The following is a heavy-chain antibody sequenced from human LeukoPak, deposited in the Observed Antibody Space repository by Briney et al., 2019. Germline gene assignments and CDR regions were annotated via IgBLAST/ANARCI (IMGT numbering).Heavy chain of an antibody. D-gene: IGHD6-6*01. CDR1: GGSISSGSYY. CDR3: AREMGSSYYYYYMDV. V-gene: IGHV4-61*02. J-gene: IGHJ6*03. Sequence: PSETLSLTCTVSGGSISSGSYYWSWIRQPAGKGLEWIGRIYTSGSTNYNPSLKSRVTISVDTSKNQFSLKLSSVTAADTAVYYCAREMGSSYYYYYMDVWGKGTTVTVSS. CDR2: IYTSGST.